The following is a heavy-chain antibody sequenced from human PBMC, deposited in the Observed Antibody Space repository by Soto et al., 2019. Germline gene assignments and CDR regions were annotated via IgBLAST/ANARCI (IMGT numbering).Heavy chain of an antibody. Sequence: GGSLRLSCAASGFTLRTYTMNWVRQAPGKGLEWVSSISISSSDRYYADSVRGRFTISRDNAKNALYLQMNSLRADDAAVYFCVRGMNPLFGGQGTLVTVSS. CDR1: GFTLRTYT. V-gene: IGHV3-21*06. CDR3: VRGMNPLF. J-gene: IGHJ4*01. CDR2: ISISSSDR.